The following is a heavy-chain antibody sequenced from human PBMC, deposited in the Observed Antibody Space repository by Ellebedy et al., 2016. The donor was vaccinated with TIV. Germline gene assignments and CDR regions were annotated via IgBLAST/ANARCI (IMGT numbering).Heavy chain of an antibody. D-gene: IGHD1-1*01. CDR2: IKQDGSEK. CDR1: GLTFSSYW. CDR3: ARDSPLENWFDP. Sequence: GESLKISCAASGLTFSSYWMSWVRQAPGKGLEWVANIKQDGSEKYYVDSVKGRFTISRDNAKNSLYLQMNSLRAEDTAVYYCARDSPLENWFDPWGQGTLVTVSS. V-gene: IGHV3-7*01. J-gene: IGHJ5*02.